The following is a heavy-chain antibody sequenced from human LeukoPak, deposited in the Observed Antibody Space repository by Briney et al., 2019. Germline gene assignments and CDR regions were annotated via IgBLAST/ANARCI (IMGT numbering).Heavy chain of an antibody. CDR3: ARDVGYYYGSGSYYSYGMDF. CDR2: ISAYNGNT. CDR1: GYTFTSYG. Sequence: ASVKVSCKASGYTFTSYGISWVRQAPGQGLEWMGWISAYNGNTNYAQKLQGRVTMTTDTSTSTAYMELRSLRSDDTAVYYCARDVGYYYGSGSYYSYGMDFWGKGTTVTVSS. D-gene: IGHD3-10*01. V-gene: IGHV1-18*04. J-gene: IGHJ6*04.